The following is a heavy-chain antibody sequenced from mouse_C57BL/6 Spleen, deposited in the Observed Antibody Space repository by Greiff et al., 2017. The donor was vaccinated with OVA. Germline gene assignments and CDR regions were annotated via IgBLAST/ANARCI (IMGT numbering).Heavy chain of an antibody. CDR2: IYPGDGDT. CDR3: ARGYYGNYDYAMDY. Sequence: VQLVESGPELVKPGASVKISCKASGYAFSSSWMNWVKQRPGKGLEWIGRIYPGDGDTNYNGKFKGKATLTADKSSSTAYMQLSSLTSEDSAVYFCARGYYGNYDYAMDYWGQGTSVTVSS. V-gene: IGHV1-82*01. D-gene: IGHD2-1*01. J-gene: IGHJ4*01. CDR1: GYAFSSSW.